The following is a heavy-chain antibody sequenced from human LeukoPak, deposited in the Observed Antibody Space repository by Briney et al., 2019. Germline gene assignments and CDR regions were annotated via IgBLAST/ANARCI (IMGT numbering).Heavy chain of an antibody. CDR3: ARDYYDSSGYYLISDY. CDR1: GGSISSYY. Sequence: SETLSLTCTVSGGSISSYYWSRIRQPPGKGLEWIGYIYYSGSTNYNPSLKSRVTISVDTSKNQFSLKLSSVTAADTAVYYCARDYYDSSGYYLISDYWGQGTLVTVSS. CDR2: IYYSGST. D-gene: IGHD3-22*01. J-gene: IGHJ4*02. V-gene: IGHV4-59*01.